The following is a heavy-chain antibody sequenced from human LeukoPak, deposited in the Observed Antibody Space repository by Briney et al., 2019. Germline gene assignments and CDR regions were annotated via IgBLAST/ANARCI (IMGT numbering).Heavy chain of an antibody. CDR2: ISSSSSYI. V-gene: IGHV3-21*01. CDR3: ARVGGYYMDV. Sequence: GGSLRLSCAASGFTFSNYAISWVRQAPGKGLEWVSSISSSSSYIYYADSVEGRFTISRDNAKNSLYLQMNSLRAEDTAVYYCARVGGYYMDVWGKGTTVTVSS. J-gene: IGHJ6*03. CDR1: GFTFSNYA. D-gene: IGHD1-26*01.